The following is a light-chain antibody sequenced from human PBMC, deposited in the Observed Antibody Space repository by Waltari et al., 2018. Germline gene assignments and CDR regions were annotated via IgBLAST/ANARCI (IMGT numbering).Light chain of an antibody. J-gene: IGLJ3*02. CDR3: ASWDDSLNGWV. Sequence: QSVLTQPPSASGTPGQRVTISCSGGSSNIGSNVVTWYQQFPGTAPKLLIYSSSQRPSGVPARFSGSQSGSSSSLAISGLQSEDEADFYCASWDDSLNGWVFGGGTKLTVL. CDR1: SSNIGSNV. CDR2: SSS. V-gene: IGLV1-44*01.